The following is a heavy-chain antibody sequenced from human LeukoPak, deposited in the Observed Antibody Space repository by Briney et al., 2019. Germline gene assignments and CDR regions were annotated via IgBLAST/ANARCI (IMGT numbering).Heavy chain of an antibody. CDR2: TSYDGSNK. CDR3: ARDGAASGQIDIDY. D-gene: IGHD6-13*01. J-gene: IGHJ4*02. V-gene: IGHV3-30*03. Sequence: EGSLRLSCEASGFTFSSYGMHWVRQAPGKGLEWVAVTSYDGSNKYYADSVKGRFTISRDNSKNTLYLEMNSLRAEDTAVYYCARDGAASGQIDIDYWGQGTLVTVSS. CDR1: GFTFSSYG.